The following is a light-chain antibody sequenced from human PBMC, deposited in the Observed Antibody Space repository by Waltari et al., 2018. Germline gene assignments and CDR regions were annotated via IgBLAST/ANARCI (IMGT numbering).Light chain of an antibody. CDR1: ESPLRSDGKTY. V-gene: IGKV2D-29*01. Sequence: VVTQAPLSMSVTPGQPASMSCKSSESPLRSDGKTYLYWYLQHPGQPPRPLIYEASKRFSGVPDRFSGSGSGTDFTLRISRVEAEDVGVYSCMQTLRLPSFSFGGGTKVEIK. CDR3: MQTLRLPSFS. J-gene: IGKJ4*01. CDR2: EAS.